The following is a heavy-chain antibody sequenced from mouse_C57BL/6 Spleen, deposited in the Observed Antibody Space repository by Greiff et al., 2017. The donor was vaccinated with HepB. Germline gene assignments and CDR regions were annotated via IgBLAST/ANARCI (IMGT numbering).Heavy chain of an antibody. CDR2: IYPGDGDT. D-gene: IGHD2-4*01. CDR1: GYAFSSSW. V-gene: IGHV1-82*01. J-gene: IGHJ4*01. Sequence: VQLQQSGPELVKPGASVKISCKASGYAFSSSWMNWVKQRPGKGLEWIGRIYPGDGDTNYNGKFKGKATLTADKSSSTAYMQISSLTSEDSAVYFCARGGYDYDQAMDYWGQGTSVTVSS. CDR3: ARGGYDYDQAMDY.